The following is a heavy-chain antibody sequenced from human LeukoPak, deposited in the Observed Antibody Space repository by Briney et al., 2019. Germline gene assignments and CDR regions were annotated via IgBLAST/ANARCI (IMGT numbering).Heavy chain of an antibody. V-gene: IGHV3-23*01. CDR1: GFTFSSYA. CDR2: ISGFGGST. CDR3: AKGSRDGYNYDAFDI. Sequence: GGSLRLSCAASGFTFSSYAMSWVRQAPGKGLEWVSAISGFGGSTYYADSVKGRFTISRDNSKNTLYLQMNSLRAEDTALYYCAKGSRDGYNYDAFDIWGQGTMVTVSS. D-gene: IGHD5-24*01. J-gene: IGHJ3*02.